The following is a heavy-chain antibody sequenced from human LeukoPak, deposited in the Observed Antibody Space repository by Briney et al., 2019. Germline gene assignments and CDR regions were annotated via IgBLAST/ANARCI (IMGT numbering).Heavy chain of an antibody. CDR3: ARDGTVAEGAY. J-gene: IGHJ4*02. CDR2: IIPILGIA. CDR1: GGTFSSYA. D-gene: IGHD6-19*01. V-gene: IGHV1-69*04. Sequence: GASVKVSCKASGGTFSSYAISWVRQAPGQGLEWMGRIIPILGIANYAQKFQGRVTITTDESTGTAYMELSSLRSDDTAVYYCARDGTVAEGAYWGQGTLVTVSS.